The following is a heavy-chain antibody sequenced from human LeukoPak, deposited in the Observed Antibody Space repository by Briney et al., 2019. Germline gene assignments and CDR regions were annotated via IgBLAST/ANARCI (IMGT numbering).Heavy chain of an antibody. CDR2: MNPNSGNT. CDR1: GYTFTSYG. CDR3: ARYAYYDSSGYVDY. D-gene: IGHD3-22*01. V-gene: IGHV1-8*03. Sequence: ASVKVSCKASGYTFTSYGISWVRQATGQGLEWMGWMNPNSGNTGYAQKFQGRVTITRNTSISTAYMELSSLRSEDTAVYYCARYAYYDSSGYVDYWGQGTLVTVSS. J-gene: IGHJ4*02.